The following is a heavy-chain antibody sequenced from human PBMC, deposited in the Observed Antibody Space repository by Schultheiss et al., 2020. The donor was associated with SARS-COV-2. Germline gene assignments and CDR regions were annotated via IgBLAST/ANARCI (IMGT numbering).Heavy chain of an antibody. CDR3: ARDLMWAARPPYGMDV. V-gene: IGHV3-30*04. CDR2: ISYDGSNK. J-gene: IGHJ6*02. D-gene: IGHD6-6*01. CDR1: GFTFSSYA. Sequence: GGSLRLSCAASGFTFSSYAMHWVRQAPGKGLEWVAVISYDGSNKYYADSVKGRFSISRDNSKKTMYLQMNSLRAEDTAVYYCARDLMWAARPPYGMDVWGQGTTVTVSS.